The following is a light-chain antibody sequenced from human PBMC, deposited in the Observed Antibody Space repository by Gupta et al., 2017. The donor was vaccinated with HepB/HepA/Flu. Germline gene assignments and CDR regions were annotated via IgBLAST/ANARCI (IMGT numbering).Light chain of an antibody. CDR3: QQDNHLPFT. CDR2: DAS. CDR1: QDITNY. Sequence: DIQMTQSPSSLSASIGDRVTITCQASQDITNYLSWYQQKPGKAPKLLIYDASNLETGVPPRFRGSGSGTDFTFTISSLQPEDIATYYFQQDNHLPFTFGPGTKVDF. V-gene: IGKV1-33*01. J-gene: IGKJ3*01.